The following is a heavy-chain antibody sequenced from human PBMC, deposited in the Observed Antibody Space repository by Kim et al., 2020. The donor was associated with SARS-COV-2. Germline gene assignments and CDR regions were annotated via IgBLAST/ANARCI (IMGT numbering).Heavy chain of an antibody. CDR1: GYSFTSYW. CDR2: IYPGDSDT. J-gene: IGHJ6*02. Sequence: GESLKISCKGSGYSFTSYWIGWVRQMPGKGLEWMGIIYPGDSDTRYSPSFQGQVTISADKSISTAYLQWSSLKASDTPMYYCARHLAGWMGELKYYYYYGMDVWGQGTTVTVSS. CDR3: ARHLAGWMGELKYYYYYGMDV. V-gene: IGHV5-51*01. D-gene: IGHD1-26*01.